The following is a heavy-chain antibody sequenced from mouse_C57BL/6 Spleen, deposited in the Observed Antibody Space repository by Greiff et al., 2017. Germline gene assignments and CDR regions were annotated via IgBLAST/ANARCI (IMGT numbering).Heavy chain of an antibody. Sequence: QVQLKESGAELVRPGTSVKMSCKASGYTFTNYWIGWAKQRPGHGLEWIGDIYPGGGYTNYNEQFKGKATLTADKSSSTAYMQFSSLTSEDSAIYTCAREGSGAWYFDDWGKGTTLTVSS. CDR2: IYPGGGYT. D-gene: IGHD3-2*02. CDR3: AREGSGAWYFDD. V-gene: IGHV1-63*01. CDR1: GYTFTNYW. J-gene: IGHJ2*01.